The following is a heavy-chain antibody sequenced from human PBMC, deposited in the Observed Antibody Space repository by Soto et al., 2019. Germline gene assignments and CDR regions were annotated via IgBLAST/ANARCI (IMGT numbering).Heavy chain of an antibody. J-gene: IGHJ4*02. Sequence: WGSLRLSCAASGFTFSSYAMHWVGQAPGKGLEWVAVISYDGSNKYCADSEKGRFTISRDNSKNTLYLQMNSLRAEDTAVYYCARDLYDILTGSQPGYFDYWGQGTLVTVSS. CDR2: ISYDGSNK. V-gene: IGHV3-30-3*01. CDR3: ARDLYDILTGSQPGYFDY. D-gene: IGHD3-9*01. CDR1: GFTFSSYA.